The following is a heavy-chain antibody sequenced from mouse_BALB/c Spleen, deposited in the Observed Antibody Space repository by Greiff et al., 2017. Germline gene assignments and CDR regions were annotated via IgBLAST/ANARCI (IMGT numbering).Heavy chain of an antibody. CDR2: ISSGGSYT. Sequence: EVQLVESGGDLVKPGGSLKLSCAASGFTFSSYGMSWVRQTPDKRLEWVATISSGGSYTYYPDSVKGRFTISRDNAKNTLYLQMSSLKSEDTAMYYCARPYRDYYAMDYWGQGTSVTVSS. J-gene: IGHJ4*01. V-gene: IGHV5-6*01. CDR1: GFTFSSYG. D-gene: IGHD2-10*01. CDR3: ARPYRDYYAMDY.